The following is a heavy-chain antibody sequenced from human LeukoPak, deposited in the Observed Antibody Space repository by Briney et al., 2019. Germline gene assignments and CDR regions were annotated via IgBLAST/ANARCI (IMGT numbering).Heavy chain of an antibody. CDR1: GGSISSYY. V-gene: IGHV4-59*12. CDR2: IYYSGST. CDR3: ARGLGGRFLEWLPYYYYYMDV. J-gene: IGHJ6*03. Sequence: SETLSLTCTVSGGSISSYYWNWIRQPPGKGLEWIGYIYYSGSTNYNPSLKSRVTISVDTSKNQFSLKLSSVTTADTAVYYCARGLGGRFLEWLPYYYYYMDVWGKGTTVTVSS. D-gene: IGHD3-3*01.